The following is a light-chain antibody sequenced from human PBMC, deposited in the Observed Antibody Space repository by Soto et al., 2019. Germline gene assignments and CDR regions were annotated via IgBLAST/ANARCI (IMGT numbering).Light chain of an antibody. J-gene: IGLJ3*02. CDR3: QSYANSPLLV. V-gene: IGLV1-40*01. Sequence: QSVLTQPPSVSGAPGQRVTISCTGSSSNIGAGYDVHWYQHIPGTAPKLLIYGNTNRPSGVPDRFSGSKSGTSASLSITGLQAEDEAVYYCQSYANSPLLVFGGGTKLTVL. CDR2: GNT. CDR1: SSNIGAGYD.